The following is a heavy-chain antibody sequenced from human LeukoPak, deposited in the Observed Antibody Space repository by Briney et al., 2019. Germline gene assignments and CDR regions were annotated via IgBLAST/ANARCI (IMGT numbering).Heavy chain of an antibody. CDR2: IYHSGST. J-gene: IGHJ4*02. D-gene: IGHD6-19*01. CDR3: ARVARTIAVSAPIDY. CDR1: GESFSGYY. Sequence: SETLSLTCAVYGESFSGYYWNWIRQPPGRGLEWIGQIYHSGSTNYNPSLKTRVTISLDTSKNQFSLKLNSVTAADTAVYYCARVARTIAVSAPIDYWGQGTLVTVSS. V-gene: IGHV4-34*01.